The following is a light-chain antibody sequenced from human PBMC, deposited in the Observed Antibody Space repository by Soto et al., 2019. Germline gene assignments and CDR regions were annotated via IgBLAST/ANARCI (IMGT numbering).Light chain of an antibody. CDR1: QSLLHSDGYTY. CDR3: MQALQTPYT. CDR2: STF. J-gene: IGKJ2*01. V-gene: IGKV2-28*01. Sequence: DIVMTQSPLSLPVTPGEPASISCRSSQSLLHSDGYTYMDWYLQKPGQSPQVLIYSTFNRASGVPDRFSGSGSGTDFTLKISRVEAEDAGVYYCMQALQTPYTFCQGTKLEIK.